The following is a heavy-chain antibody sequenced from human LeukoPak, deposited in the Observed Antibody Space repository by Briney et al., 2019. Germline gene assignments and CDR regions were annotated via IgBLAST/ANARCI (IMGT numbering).Heavy chain of an antibody. V-gene: IGHV1-24*01. J-gene: IGHJ4*02. Sequence: ASVKVSCKVSGNTLTEFSMHWVRQTPGEGLEWMGGVDPEDGDVLYAQKFQGRVTMTEDTSTDTAYMELSSLRSDDTALYLCAAISGRSSTWRGLWSFDYWGRGTLVTVSS. CDR2: VDPEDGDV. CDR1: GNTLTEFS. CDR3: AAISGRSSTWRGLWSFDY. D-gene: IGHD6-19*01.